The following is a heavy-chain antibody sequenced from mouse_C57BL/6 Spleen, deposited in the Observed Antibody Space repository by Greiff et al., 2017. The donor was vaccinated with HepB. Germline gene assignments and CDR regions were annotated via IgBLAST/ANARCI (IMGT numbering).Heavy chain of an antibody. CDR2: IDPSDSYT. D-gene: IGHD2-1*01. CDR3: ARDYGNYYYFDY. Sequence: QVQLQQPGAELVRPGTSVKLSCKASGYTFTSYWMHWVKQRPGQGLEWIGVIDPSDSYTNYNQKFKGKATLTVDTSSSTAYMQLSSLTSEDSAVYYCARDYGNYYYFDYWGQGTTLTVSS. J-gene: IGHJ2*01. V-gene: IGHV1-59*01. CDR1: GYTFTSYW.